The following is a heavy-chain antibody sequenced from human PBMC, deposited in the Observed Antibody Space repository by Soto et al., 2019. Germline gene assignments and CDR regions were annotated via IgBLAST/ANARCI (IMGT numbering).Heavy chain of an antibody. D-gene: IGHD3-3*01. CDR2: ISGSADGT. CDR3: GKDTGGGYSFGSVYYSAGLDV. V-gene: IGHV3-23*01. CDR1: GFTFDSYA. Sequence: EVKLLESGGGLAQPGGSLRLSCVGSGFTFDSYAISWVRQAPGERLQWIAAISGSADGTDYAHSVRGRFTISRDNAKKRVHLQRDGLRVEDTAFYFCGKDTGGGYSFGSVYYSAGLDVWGQGTLVSFS. J-gene: IGHJ3*01.